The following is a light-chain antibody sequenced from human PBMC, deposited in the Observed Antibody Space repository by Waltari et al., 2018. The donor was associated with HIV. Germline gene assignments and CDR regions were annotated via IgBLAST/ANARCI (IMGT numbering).Light chain of an antibody. CDR1: SGRSASNY. V-gene: IGLV6-57*04. CDR3: QSYDNSNHWV. CDR2: EYD. J-gene: IGLJ3*02. Sequence: NFILTQPHSVSASPGKTVTISCTRDSGRSASNYVHWNQQRPGSAPTTVSYEYDERPSGVPDRFSGSIDSSSNSASLTISGLKTEDEADYYCQSYDNSNHWVFGGGTKLTVL.